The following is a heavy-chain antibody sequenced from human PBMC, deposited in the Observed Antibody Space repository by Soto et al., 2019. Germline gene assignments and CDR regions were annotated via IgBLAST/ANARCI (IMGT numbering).Heavy chain of an antibody. CDR3: AREVVVSRGASYFGY. V-gene: IGHV3-7*04. J-gene: IGHJ4*02. Sequence: GGSLRLSCAGSGFTFSSNWMTWVRQAPGKGLEWVANKRQEGNEINYVESVKGRITNSKDNTKKSLFLQMNSLRAEDTAIYYCAREVVVSRGASYFGYWGPGTLVTVSS. CDR2: KRQEGNEI. CDR1: GFTFSSNW. D-gene: IGHD2-2*01.